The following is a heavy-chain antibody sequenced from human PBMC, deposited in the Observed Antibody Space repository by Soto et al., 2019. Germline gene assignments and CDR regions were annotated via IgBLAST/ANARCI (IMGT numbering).Heavy chain of an antibody. CDR2: INAGNGNT. V-gene: IGHV1-3*01. J-gene: IGHJ4*02. CDR1: GYAFTWVN. Sequence: ASVKVSCKASGYAFTWVNIHWVRQAPGQRLEWMGWINAGNGNTKYSQKFQGRVTFTRDTSANTAYMELSSLISEDTAVYYCARPKDYDDCLDLWGQGTLVTVSS. CDR3: ARPKDYDDCLDL. D-gene: IGHD3-22*01.